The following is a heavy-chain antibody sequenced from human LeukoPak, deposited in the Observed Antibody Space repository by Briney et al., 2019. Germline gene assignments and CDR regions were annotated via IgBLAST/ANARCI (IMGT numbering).Heavy chain of an antibody. D-gene: IGHD6-6*01. J-gene: IGHJ4*02. CDR3: AKRVPYSSSSVYFDS. Sequence: GGSLRLSCAASGFTLNSYAMSWVRQAPGKGLEWVSAISGGGSDTYYADSVKGRFTISKDNSKNMLFLQMNSLMDDDTAVYYCAKRVPYSSSSVYFDSWGQGTLVTVSS. V-gene: IGHV3-23*01. CDR1: GFTLNSYA. CDR2: ISGGGSDT.